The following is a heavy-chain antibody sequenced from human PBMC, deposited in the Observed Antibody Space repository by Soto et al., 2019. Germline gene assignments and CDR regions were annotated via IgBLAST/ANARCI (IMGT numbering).Heavy chain of an antibody. V-gene: IGHV3-23*01. CDR3: AKIPLGHCSGATCYELDY. J-gene: IGHJ4*02. D-gene: IGHD2-15*01. Sequence: GGSLRLSCAASGFTFSNFAMSWVRQAPGKRLEWVSAISGSDSGTYSADSVKGRFTISRDNSDNTLYRQMNSLRAEDTAVYFFAKIPLGHCSGATCYELDYWGQGTLVTVSS. CDR1: GFTFSNFA. CDR2: ISGSDSGT.